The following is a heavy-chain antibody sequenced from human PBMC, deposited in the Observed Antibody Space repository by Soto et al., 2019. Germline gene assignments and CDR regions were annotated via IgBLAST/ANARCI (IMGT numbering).Heavy chain of an antibody. J-gene: IGHJ4*02. CDR3: AKDRLMAVVVVSGTFDS. D-gene: IGHD2-21*01. Sequence: EVQLLESGGGLVPPGGSLRVTCETSGFTFSAHAMGWVRQAPGKRLGWVSAISGDGDSTSYADSVKGRMTISRDNSKNTRDLHMSSLTADDTAIYYCAKDRLMAVVVVSGTFDSWGQGALVSVSS. V-gene: IGHV3-23*01. CDR1: GFTFSAHA. CDR2: ISGDGDST.